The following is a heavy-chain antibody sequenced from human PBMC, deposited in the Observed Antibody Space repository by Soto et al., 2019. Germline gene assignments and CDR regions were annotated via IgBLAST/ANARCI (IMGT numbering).Heavy chain of an antibody. CDR1: GGTFSSYA. J-gene: IGHJ6*02. CDR2: IIPIFGTA. Sequence: QVQLVQSGAEVKKPGSSVKVSCKASGGTFSSYASSWVRQAPVQGLEWMGGIIPIFGTANYAQKFQGRVTITADESTSTAYIELSSLRSEDTAVYYCASHSYGYFPHYYHGMDVWGPGTTVTVSS. CDR3: ASHSYGYFPHYYHGMDV. V-gene: IGHV1-69*12. D-gene: IGHD5-18*01.